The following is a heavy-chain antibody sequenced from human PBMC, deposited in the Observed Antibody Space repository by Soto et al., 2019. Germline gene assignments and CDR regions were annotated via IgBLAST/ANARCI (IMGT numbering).Heavy chain of an antibody. Sequence: SPTLSLTCAISGNIVSTNSAAWNWIRQSPSRGLEWLGRTYYRSKWYNDYAVSVKSRITINPDTSKNQFSLQLNSVTPEDTAVYYCARAGAALVATIIDYYGMDVWGQGTKVTVSS. CDR2: TYYRSKWYN. CDR1: GNIVSTNSAA. J-gene: IGHJ6*02. V-gene: IGHV6-1*01. CDR3: ARAGAALVATIIDYYGMDV. D-gene: IGHD5-12*01.